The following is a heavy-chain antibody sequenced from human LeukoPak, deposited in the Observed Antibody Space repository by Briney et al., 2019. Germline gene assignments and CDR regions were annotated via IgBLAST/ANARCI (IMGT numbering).Heavy chain of an antibody. J-gene: IGHJ4*02. V-gene: IGHV1-46*01. D-gene: IGHD3-10*01. CDR3: ARDYYGGHNLYNFDF. CDR1: GYTFTNYY. Sequence: AAVKVSCKASGYTFTNYYIHWVRQAPGQGLEWMGMINPSGGRTTYAKKFQGRVTMTRDTSTNTVYTELSSLRSDDTAVYYCARDYYGGHNLYNFDFWGQGTRVIVSS. CDR2: INPSGGRT.